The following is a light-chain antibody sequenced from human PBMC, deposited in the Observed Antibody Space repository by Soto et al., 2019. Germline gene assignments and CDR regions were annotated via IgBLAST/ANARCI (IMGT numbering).Light chain of an antibody. Sequence: GGRIVNKTCRASQSISTYLNWYQHKVGKAPQLLIYSASDSQAGVPSRFCCSGYGTDFNLILRGLQSGDFATPYCEERYFSPESFAEGTKVDIK. CDR2: SAS. CDR3: EERYFSPES. J-gene: IGKJ2*03. V-gene: IGKV1-39*01. CDR1: QSISTY.